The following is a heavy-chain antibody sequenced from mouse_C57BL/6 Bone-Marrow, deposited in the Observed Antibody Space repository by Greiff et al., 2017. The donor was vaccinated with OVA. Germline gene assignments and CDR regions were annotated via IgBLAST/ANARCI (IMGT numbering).Heavy chain of an antibody. V-gene: IGHV2-9-1*01. D-gene: IGHD2-4*01. J-gene: IGHJ4*01. CDR1: GFSFTSYA. CDR3: ARKYDYDVLYAMDY. CDR2: IWPGGGT. Sequence: VQLVESGPGLVAPSQSLSITCTASGFSFTSYAISWVRQPPGKGLEWLGVIWPGGGTNYNSAPNSSLCTSNDNSKSQVFLKMNSLQTDDADRYCCARKYDYDVLYAMDYWGQGTSVTVSS.